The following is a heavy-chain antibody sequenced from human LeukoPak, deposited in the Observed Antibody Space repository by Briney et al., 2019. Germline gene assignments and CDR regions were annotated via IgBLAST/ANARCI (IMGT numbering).Heavy chain of an antibody. V-gene: IGHV3-30*18. CDR1: GFTFSSYG. D-gene: IGHD6-19*01. J-gene: IGHJ4*02. CDR2: ISYDVSNK. CDR3: AKDGREAGLDY. Sequence: GGSLRLACAASGFTFSSYGMHCVRQAPGKGLEWVAVISYDVSNKYYADSVKGRFTISRDNSNNMLYLQMNRLRAEDTAVYYCAKDGREAGLDYWGQGTLVTVSS.